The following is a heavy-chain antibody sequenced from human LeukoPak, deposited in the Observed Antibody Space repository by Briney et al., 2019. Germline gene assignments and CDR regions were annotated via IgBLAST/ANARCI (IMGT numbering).Heavy chain of an antibody. CDR2: ISYDGSNK. J-gene: IGHJ3*02. D-gene: IGHD5-18*01. V-gene: IGHV3-30-3*01. Sequence: GGSLRLSCAASGFTFSSCAMHWVRQAPGEGPEWVALISYDGSNKYYADSVKGRSTISRDNSKNTLYLQMNSLRAEDTAVYYCARDPKGGFSYGWGAFDIWGQGTMVTVSS. CDR3: ARDPKGGFSYGWGAFDI. CDR1: GFTFSSCA.